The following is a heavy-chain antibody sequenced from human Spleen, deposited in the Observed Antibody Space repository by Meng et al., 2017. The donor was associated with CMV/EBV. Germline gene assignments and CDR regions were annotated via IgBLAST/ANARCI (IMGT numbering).Heavy chain of an antibody. CDR3: AREIEYYFDRSGSYSQYYHGMDV. CDR2: IYYTGGT. CDR1: GGSISGYY. Sequence: SETLSLTCTVSGGSISGYYWTWIRQPPGKGLEWIAYIYYTGGTNYTPSLKSRVTISVDTSKNHFSLNLNSVTAADTAMYYCAREIEYYFDRSGSYSQYYHGMDVWGQGTTVTVSS. J-gene: IGHJ6*02. D-gene: IGHD3-22*01. V-gene: IGHV4-59*01.